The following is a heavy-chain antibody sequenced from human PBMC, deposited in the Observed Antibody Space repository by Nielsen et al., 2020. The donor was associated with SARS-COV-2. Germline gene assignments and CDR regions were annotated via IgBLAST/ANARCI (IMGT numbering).Heavy chain of an antibody. D-gene: IGHD2-2*01. Sequence: SETLSLTCAVSGGSVSSNDWWTWVRQSPGKGLEWIGEVSHSGSINYNPSLKRRVTLSMDKSKRQFSLRLTSVSAADTAVYFCARGDLVVVPSPILGLGPFFYYFYLGVGGKGTTVIVSS. CDR2: VSHSGSI. V-gene: IGHV4-4*02. CDR1: GGSVSSNDW. CDR3: ARGDLVVVPSPILGLGPFFYYFYLGV. J-gene: IGHJ6*03.